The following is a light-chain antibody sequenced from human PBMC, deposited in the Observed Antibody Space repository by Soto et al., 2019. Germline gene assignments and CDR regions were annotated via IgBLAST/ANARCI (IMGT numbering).Light chain of an antibody. CDR3: SSYTTTNTPYV. Sequence: QSVLTQPASVSGSPGQSITISCTGTSSDVGAYNYVSWYQQHPGKAPKLMIYDVSDRPSGVSNRFSGSKSGNTASLTISGLQAGDEADYYCSSYTTTNTPYVFGTGTKVTVL. V-gene: IGLV2-14*03. CDR1: SSDVGAYNY. CDR2: DVS. J-gene: IGLJ1*01.